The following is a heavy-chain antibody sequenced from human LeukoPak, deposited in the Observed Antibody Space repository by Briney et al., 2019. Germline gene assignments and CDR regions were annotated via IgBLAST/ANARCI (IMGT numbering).Heavy chain of an antibody. CDR1: GFTFSSRW. CDR3: HPLGYTSN. J-gene: IGHJ4*02. V-gene: IGHV3-74*01. D-gene: IGHD6-19*01. Sequence: PGGSLRLSCAVSGFTSGFTFSSRWMHWVRQAPGKGLVWVSLVKNDGITNYADSVKDRFTVSRDNAKNTMYLQMNNLRVEDTALYFCHPLGYTSNWGQGTLVTVSS. CDR2: VKNDGIT.